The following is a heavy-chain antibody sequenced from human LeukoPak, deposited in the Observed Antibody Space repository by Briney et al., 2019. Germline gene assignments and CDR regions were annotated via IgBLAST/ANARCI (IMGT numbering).Heavy chain of an antibody. CDR2: ISSSSSYI. CDR1: GFTFGSYS. D-gene: IGHD3-10*01. V-gene: IGHV3-21*01. J-gene: IGHJ4*02. CDR3: ARTTMILFGEDTSEFDC. Sequence: GGSLRLSCAASGFTFGSYSMNWVRQAPGKGLEWVSSISSSSSYIYYADSVKGRFTTSRDNAKNSLYLQMNSLRAEDTAVYYCARTTMILFGEDTSEFDCWGQGTLVTVSS.